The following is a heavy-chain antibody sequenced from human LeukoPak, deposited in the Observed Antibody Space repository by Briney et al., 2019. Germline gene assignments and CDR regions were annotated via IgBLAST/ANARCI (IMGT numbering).Heavy chain of an antibody. Sequence: GASVKVSCKASGGTFSSYAISWVRQAPGQGLEWMGGIIPIFGTANYAQKFQGRVTITTDESTSTAYMELSSLRSEDTAVYYCARGEPTYSSSWYVYWGQGTLVTVSS. D-gene: IGHD6-13*01. J-gene: IGHJ4*02. CDR3: ARGEPTYSSSWYVY. CDR2: IIPIFGTA. CDR1: GGTFSSYA. V-gene: IGHV1-69*05.